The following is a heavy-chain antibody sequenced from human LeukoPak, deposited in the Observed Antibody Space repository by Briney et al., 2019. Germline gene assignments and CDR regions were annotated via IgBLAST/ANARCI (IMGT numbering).Heavy chain of an antibody. J-gene: IGHJ4*02. CDR3: ARRNSYGSGRHFDF. CDR2: ISYSGNT. V-gene: IGHV4-59*01. Sequence: PSETLSLTCTVSGDSISSYYWSWIRQPPGKGLEWIGYISYSGNTKYNPSLKSRVTISIDTSRKQFSLKLSSVTAADTAMYYCARRNSYGSGRHFDFWGQGTLVTASS. CDR1: GDSISSYY. D-gene: IGHD3-10*01.